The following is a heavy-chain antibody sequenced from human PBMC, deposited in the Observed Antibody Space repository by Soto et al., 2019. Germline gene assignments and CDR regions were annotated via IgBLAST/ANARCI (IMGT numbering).Heavy chain of an antibody. D-gene: IGHD5-12*01. Sequence: SETLSLTCTVSGGSISRYYWSWLRPPPGKGLEGIGYIYYSGSTNYNPSLKSRVTISVDTSKNQFSLKLSSVTAADTVVYYCARIERGWLQFDYWGQGTPVTVSS. CDR3: ARIERGWLQFDY. J-gene: IGHJ4*02. CDR1: GGSISRYY. V-gene: IGHV4-59*01. CDR2: IYYSGST.